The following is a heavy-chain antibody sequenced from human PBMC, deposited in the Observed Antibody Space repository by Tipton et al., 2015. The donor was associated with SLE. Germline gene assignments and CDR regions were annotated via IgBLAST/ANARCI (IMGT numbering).Heavy chain of an antibody. D-gene: IGHD3-3*01. CDR1: GGSFSGYY. J-gene: IGHJ6*02. Sequence: GLVKPSETLSLTCAVYGGSFSGYYWSWIRQPPGKGLEWIGEINHSGSTNYNPSLKSRVTISVDTSKNQFSLKLSSVTAADTAVYYCARGPYDFWSGSDMDVWGQGTTVTVSS. CDR2: INHSGST. CDR3: ARGPYDFWSGSDMDV. V-gene: IGHV4-34*01.